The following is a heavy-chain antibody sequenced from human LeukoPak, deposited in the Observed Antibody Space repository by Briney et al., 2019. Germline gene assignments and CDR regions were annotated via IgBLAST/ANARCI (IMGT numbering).Heavy chain of an antibody. J-gene: IGHJ4*02. D-gene: IGHD2-21*01. Sequence: PGGSLRLSCAASGFTFSSYGMHWVRQAPGKGLEWVAFIRYDGSNKYYADSVKGRFTISRDNSKNTLYLQMNSLRAEDTAVYYCGKDLQFHVPYWGQGTLVTVSS. CDR3: GKDLQFHVPY. V-gene: IGHV3-30*02. CDR2: IRYDGSNK. CDR1: GFTFSSYG.